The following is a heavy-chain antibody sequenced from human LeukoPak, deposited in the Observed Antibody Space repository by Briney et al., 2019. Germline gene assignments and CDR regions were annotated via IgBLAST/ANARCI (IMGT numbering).Heavy chain of an antibody. CDR1: GFAFNSYE. CDR2: ISGSGTSS. Sequence: PGGSLRLSCAASGFAFNSYEMHWVRQAPGKGLEWVSLISGSGTSSKYADSVKGRFTISRDNSKNTLFLQMNSLRADDTAVYYCAKDQYDSSGPHDSWGQGTLVTVSS. D-gene: IGHD3-22*01. J-gene: IGHJ4*02. CDR3: AKDQYDSSGPHDS. V-gene: IGHV3-23*01.